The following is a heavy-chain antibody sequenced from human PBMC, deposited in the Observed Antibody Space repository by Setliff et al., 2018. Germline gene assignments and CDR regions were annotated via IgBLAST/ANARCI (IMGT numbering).Heavy chain of an antibody. CDR3: ARDPPFSDDEVVFDI. V-gene: IGHV1-69*10. CDR1: GGTFSSYA. Sequence: ASVKVSCKASGGTFSSYAISWVRQAPGQGLEWMGGIIPILGIANYAQKFQGRVTITADKSTSTAYMELSSLRSEDTAVYYCARDPPFSDDEVVFDIWGQGTMVTVSS. J-gene: IGHJ3*02. D-gene: IGHD2-15*01. CDR2: IIPILGIA.